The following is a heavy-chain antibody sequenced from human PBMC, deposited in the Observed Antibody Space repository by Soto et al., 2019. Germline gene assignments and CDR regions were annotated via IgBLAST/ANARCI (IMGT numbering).Heavy chain of an antibody. CDR1: GFTFSSYA. V-gene: IGHV3-30-3*01. D-gene: IGHD3-10*01. Sequence: ESGGGVVQPGRSLRLSCAASGFTFSSYAMHWVRQAPGKGLEWVAVISYDGSNKYYADSVKGRFTISRDNSKNTLYLQMNSLRAEDTAVYYCAREDYGSGSLDYWGQGTLVTVSS. J-gene: IGHJ4*02. CDR2: ISYDGSNK. CDR3: AREDYGSGSLDY.